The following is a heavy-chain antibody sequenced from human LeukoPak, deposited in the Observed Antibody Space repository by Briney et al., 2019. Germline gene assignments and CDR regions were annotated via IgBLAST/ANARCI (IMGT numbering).Heavy chain of an antibody. V-gene: IGHV3-30*18. J-gene: IGHJ4*02. D-gene: IGHD2-15*01. Sequence: GGSLRLSCAASGFTFSSYWMSWVRQAPGKGLEWVAVISYDGSNKYYADSVKGRFTISRDNSKNTLYLQMNSLRAGDTAVYYCANSRQFLYCSGGSCYPFDYWGQGTLVTVSS. CDR2: ISYDGSNK. CDR1: GFTFSSYW. CDR3: ANSRQFLYCSGGSCYPFDY.